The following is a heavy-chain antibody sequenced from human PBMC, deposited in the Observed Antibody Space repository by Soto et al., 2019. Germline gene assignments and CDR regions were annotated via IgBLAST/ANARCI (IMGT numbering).Heavy chain of an antibody. D-gene: IGHD3-10*01. CDR3: VSRTYYYGSGSYRY. V-gene: IGHV4-34*01. CDR1: GGSFSGYY. Sequence: SETLSLTCAVYGGSFSGYYWSWIRQPPGKGLEWIGEINHSGSTNYNPSLKSRVTISVDTSKNQFSLKLSSVTAADTAVYYCVSRTYYYGSGSYRYWGQGTLVTVSS. J-gene: IGHJ4*02. CDR2: INHSGST.